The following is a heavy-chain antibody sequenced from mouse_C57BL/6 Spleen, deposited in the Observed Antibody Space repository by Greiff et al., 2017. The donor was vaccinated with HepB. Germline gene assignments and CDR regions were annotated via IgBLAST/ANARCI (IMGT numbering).Heavy chain of an antibody. CDR1: GFTFSDYG. Sequence: DVHLVESGGGLVKPGGSLKLSCAASGFTFSDYGMHWVRQAPEKGLEWVAYISSGSSTIYYADTVKGRFTISRDNAKNTLFLQMTSLRSEDTAMYYCARETYYYGSSPFDYWGQGTTLTVSS. CDR2: ISSGSSTI. D-gene: IGHD1-1*01. J-gene: IGHJ2*01. V-gene: IGHV5-17*01. CDR3: ARETYYYGSSPFDY.